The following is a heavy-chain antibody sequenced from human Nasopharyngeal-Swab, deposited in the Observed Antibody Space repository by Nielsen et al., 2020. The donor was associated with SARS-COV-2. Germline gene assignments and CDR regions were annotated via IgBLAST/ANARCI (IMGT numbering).Heavy chain of an antibody. J-gene: IGHJ6*02. Sequence: TREYPGKGLEWIGRIYTSGSTNYNPSLKSRVTISVDTSKNQFSLKLSSLTAADTAIYYCAKSRDGYNSKGMDVWGQGTTVTVSS. D-gene: IGHD5-24*01. CDR2: IYTSGST. CDR3: AKSRDGYNSKGMDV. V-gene: IGHV4-4*08.